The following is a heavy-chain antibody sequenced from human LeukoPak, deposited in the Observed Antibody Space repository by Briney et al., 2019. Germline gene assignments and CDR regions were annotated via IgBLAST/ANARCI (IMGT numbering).Heavy chain of an antibody. J-gene: IGHJ4*02. Sequence: GASVKVSCKASGYTFTSYAMHWVRQAPGQRLEWMGWINAGNGNTKYSQKFQGRVTITRDTFASTAYMELSSLRSEDTAVYYCARLATWGWELLTGGYYFDYWGQGTLVTVSS. V-gene: IGHV1-3*01. CDR2: INAGNGNT. D-gene: IGHD1-26*01. CDR3: ARLATWGWELLTGGYYFDY. CDR1: GYTFTSYA.